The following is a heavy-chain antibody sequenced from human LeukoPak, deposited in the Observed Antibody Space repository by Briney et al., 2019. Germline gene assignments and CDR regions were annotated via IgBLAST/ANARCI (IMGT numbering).Heavy chain of an antibody. CDR2: ISASGGTT. J-gene: IGHJ3*01. Sequence: PGGSLSLFCAASGFTFSNYAMTWVRQAPGKGLVWVSGISASGGTTYYADSVRGRFTISRDNSKNTLFLQMNSLRAEDTAVYYCAKRPRDSTGYYLGAFDFWGLGTMVTVSS. V-gene: IGHV3-23*01. CDR3: AKRPRDSTGYYLGAFDF. CDR1: GFTFSNYA. D-gene: IGHD3-22*01.